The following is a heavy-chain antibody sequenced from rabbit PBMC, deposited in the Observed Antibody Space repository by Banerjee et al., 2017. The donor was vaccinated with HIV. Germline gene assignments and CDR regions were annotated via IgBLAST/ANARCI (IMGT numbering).Heavy chain of an antibody. D-gene: IGHD8-1*01. CDR3: ARDSASSFSSYGMDL. V-gene: IGHV1S40*01. CDR2: INIVTGKD. Sequence: QSLEESGGDLVKPGASLTLTCTASGVSFSSSSYMCWVRQAPGKGLEWIACINIVTGKDVYATWAKGRFTISKTSSTTVTLQMSSLTAADTATYFCARDSASSFSSYGMDLWGPGTLVTVS. CDR1: GVSFSSSSY. J-gene: IGHJ6*01.